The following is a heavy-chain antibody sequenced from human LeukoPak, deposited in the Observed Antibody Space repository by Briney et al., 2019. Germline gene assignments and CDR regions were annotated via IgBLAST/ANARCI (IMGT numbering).Heavy chain of an antibody. CDR3: ARNAYYSADY. J-gene: IGHJ4*02. Sequence: SETLSLTCDVSGCSITSGYWWSWVRQPPGKGLEWIGEIHHSGSTNYNPSLKSRVTISVDKSKNQFSVMLTPVTAADTAVYYCARNAYYSADYWGQGTLVTVSS. D-gene: IGHD2/OR15-2a*01. CDR2: IHHSGST. CDR1: GCSITSGYW. V-gene: IGHV4-4*02.